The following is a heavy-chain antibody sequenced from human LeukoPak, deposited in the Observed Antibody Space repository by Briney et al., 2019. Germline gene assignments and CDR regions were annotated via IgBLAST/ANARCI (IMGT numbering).Heavy chain of an antibody. CDR1: GFTFSSYS. CDR3: AAIRTTVTTVS. J-gene: IGHJ5*02. CDR2: ISGSSSII. V-gene: IGHV3-48*04. D-gene: IGHD4-17*01. Sequence: GGSLRLSCAASGFTFSSYSMNWVRQAPGRGLEWVSYISGSSSIIYYADSMKGRFTVSRDNAKNSLYLQMNSLRAEDTAVYYCAAIRTTVTTVSWGQGTLVTVSS.